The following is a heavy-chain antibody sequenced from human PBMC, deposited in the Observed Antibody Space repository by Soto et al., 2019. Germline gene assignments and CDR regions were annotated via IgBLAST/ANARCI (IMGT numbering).Heavy chain of an antibody. V-gene: IGHV5-10-1*01. CDR2: IDPSDSYT. CDR3: ARHVGYYDSSGSFDY. J-gene: IGHJ4*02. Sequence: RGESLKISCKGSGYSFTSYWISWVRQMPGKGLEWMGRIDPSDSYTNYSPSFQGHVTISADKSISTAYLQWSSLKASDTAMYYCARHVGYYDSSGSFDYWGQGTLVTVSS. D-gene: IGHD3-22*01. CDR1: GYSFTSYW.